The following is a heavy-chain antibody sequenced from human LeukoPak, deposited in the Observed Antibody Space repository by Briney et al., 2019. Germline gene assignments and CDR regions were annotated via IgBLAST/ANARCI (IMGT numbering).Heavy chain of an antibody. D-gene: IGHD3-10*01. Sequence: GGPLRLSCAASGFTVSSNYMSWVRQAPGKGLEWVSVIYSGGSTYYADSVKGRFTISRDNSKNTLYLQMNSLRSEDTAVYYCARDYYGSGSSYYFDYWGQGTLVTVSS. CDR2: IYSGGST. V-gene: IGHV3-53*05. J-gene: IGHJ4*02. CDR1: GFTVSSNY. CDR3: ARDYYGSGSSYYFDY.